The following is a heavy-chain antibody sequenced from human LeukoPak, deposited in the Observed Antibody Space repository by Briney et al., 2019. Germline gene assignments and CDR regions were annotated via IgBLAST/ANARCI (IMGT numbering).Heavy chain of an antibody. V-gene: IGHV3-21*01. D-gene: IGHD3-3*01. Sequence: GGSLRLSCAASGFTFSSYSMNWVRQAPGKGLEWVSSISSSSSYIYYADSVKGRFTISRDNAKNSLYLQMNSLRAEDTAVYYCARAPASTYYDFWSGYPPNWFDPWGQGTLVTVSS. CDR3: ARAPASTYYDFWSGYPPNWFDP. CDR2: ISSSSSYI. CDR1: GFTFSSYS. J-gene: IGHJ5*02.